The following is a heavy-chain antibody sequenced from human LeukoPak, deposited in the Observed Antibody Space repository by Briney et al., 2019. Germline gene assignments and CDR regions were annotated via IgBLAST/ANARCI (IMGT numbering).Heavy chain of an antibody. J-gene: IGHJ4*02. CDR1: GGSISSTSYY. V-gene: IGHV4-39*07. D-gene: IGHD3-3*01. Sequence: SETLSLTCTVSGGSISSTSYYWGWIRQPPGKGLEWIGSISYSGTTYCNPSLKSRVTISVDTSKNQFSLKLNSVTAADTAVYYCARDPDFWSGYYNFDYWGQGTLVTVSS. CDR3: ARDPDFWSGYYNFDY. CDR2: ISYSGTT.